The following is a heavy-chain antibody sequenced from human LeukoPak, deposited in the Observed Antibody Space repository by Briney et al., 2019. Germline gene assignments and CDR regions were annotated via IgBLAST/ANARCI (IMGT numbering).Heavy chain of an antibody. Sequence: GGSLRLSCAACGFTFSSYGMHWVRQAPGKGLEWVTVISYDGSNKYYADSVKGRFTISRDNSKTSLYLQMNSLRAEGTAVYYCAGLGYCSGGSCYGTGPFDYWGQGTLVTVSS. CDR2: ISYDGSNK. CDR3: AGLGYCSGGSCYGTGPFDY. CDR1: GFTFSSYG. J-gene: IGHJ4*02. V-gene: IGHV3-30*03. D-gene: IGHD2-15*01.